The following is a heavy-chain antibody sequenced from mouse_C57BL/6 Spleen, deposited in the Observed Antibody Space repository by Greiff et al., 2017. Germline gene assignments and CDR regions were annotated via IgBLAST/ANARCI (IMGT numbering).Heavy chain of an antibody. Sequence: EVKLVESGAELVRPGASVKLSCTASGFNIKDDYMHWVKQRPEQGLEWIGWIDPENGDTEYASKFQGKATITADTSSNTAYLQLSSLTSEDTAVYYCTTAYYYGSSYWFAYWGQGTLVTVSA. J-gene: IGHJ3*01. D-gene: IGHD1-1*01. CDR3: TTAYYYGSSYWFAY. CDR2: IDPENGDT. CDR1: GFNIKDDY. V-gene: IGHV14-4*01.